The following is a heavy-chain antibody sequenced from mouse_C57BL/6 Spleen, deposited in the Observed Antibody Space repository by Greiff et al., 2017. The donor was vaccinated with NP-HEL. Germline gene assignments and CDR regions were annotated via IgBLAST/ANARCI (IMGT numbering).Heavy chain of an antibody. J-gene: IGHJ2*01. D-gene: IGHD1-1*01. CDR1: GYTFTDYY. V-gene: IGHV1-19*01. Sequence: EVQLQQSGPVLVKPGASVKMSCKASGYTFTDYYMNWVKQSHGKSLEWIGVINPYNGGTSYNQKFKGKATLTVDKSSSTAYMELNSLTSEDSAVYYCARRGGSSSFDYWGQGTTLTVSS. CDR2: INPYNGGT. CDR3: ARRGGSSSFDY.